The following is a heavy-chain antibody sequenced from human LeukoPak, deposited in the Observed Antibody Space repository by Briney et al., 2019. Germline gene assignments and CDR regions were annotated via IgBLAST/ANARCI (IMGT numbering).Heavy chain of an antibody. D-gene: IGHD3-10*01. Sequence: SSVNVSCKASGYTFTSYAMHWVRQAPGQRLEWMGWINAGNGNTKYSQKFQGRVTITRDTSASTAYMELSSLRSEDTAVYYCARVSRGPGSFTFDYWGQGTLVTVSS. CDR2: INAGNGNT. J-gene: IGHJ4*02. CDR3: ARVSRGPGSFTFDY. V-gene: IGHV1-3*01. CDR1: GYTFTSYA.